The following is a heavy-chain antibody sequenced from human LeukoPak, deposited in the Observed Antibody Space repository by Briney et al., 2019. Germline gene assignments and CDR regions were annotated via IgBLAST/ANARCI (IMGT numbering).Heavy chain of an antibody. CDR2: IYYSGST. CDR3: ARVHEYFDY. Sequence: MPSETLSLTCTVSGGSISSYYWSWIRQPPGKGLEWIGYIYYSGSTNYNPSLKSRVTISVDTSKNQFSLKLSSVTAADTAVYYCARVHEYFDYWGQGTLVTVSS. CDR1: GGSISSYY. V-gene: IGHV4-59*08. J-gene: IGHJ4*02.